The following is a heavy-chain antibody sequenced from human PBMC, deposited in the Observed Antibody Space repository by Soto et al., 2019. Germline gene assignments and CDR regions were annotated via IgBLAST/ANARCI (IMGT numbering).Heavy chain of an antibody. CDR1: GFTFSSYA. Sequence: GGSLRLSCAASGFTFSSYAMRWVRQAPGKGLEWVAVISYDGSNKYYADSVKGRFTISRDNSKNTLYLQMNSLRAEDTAVYYCAREGFGELFPLYGMDVWGQGTTVTVSS. CDR2: ISYDGSNK. J-gene: IGHJ6*02. D-gene: IGHD3-10*01. V-gene: IGHV3-30-3*01. CDR3: AREGFGELFPLYGMDV.